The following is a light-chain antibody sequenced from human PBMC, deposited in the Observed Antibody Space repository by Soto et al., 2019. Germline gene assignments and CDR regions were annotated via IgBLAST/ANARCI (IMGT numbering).Light chain of an antibody. J-gene: IGKJ3*01. CDR3: QQSDSYPLL. CDR1: QSVRDN. Sequence: EMGMTQSPATLSVSPGDTATLSCRASQSVRDNLAWYQQKPGQAPRLLIYGASTMETGIPVRFTGSGSGTDFTLTISSLQPEDFAIYYCQQSDSYPLLFGCGTKVDIK. CDR2: GAS. V-gene: IGKV3-15*01.